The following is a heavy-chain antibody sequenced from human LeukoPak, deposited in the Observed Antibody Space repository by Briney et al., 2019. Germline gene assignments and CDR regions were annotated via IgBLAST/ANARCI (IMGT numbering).Heavy chain of an antibody. Sequence: PGGSLRLSCAASGFTFSSYAMHWVRQAPGKGLEWVAVISYDGSNKYYADSVKGRFTISRDNSKNTLYLQMNSLRAEDTAVYYCARWEDSGGYYFSDYWGQGTLVTVSS. CDR1: GFTFSSYA. CDR3: ARWEDSGGYYFSDY. CDR2: ISYDGSNK. V-gene: IGHV3-30*04. D-gene: IGHD3-22*01. J-gene: IGHJ4*02.